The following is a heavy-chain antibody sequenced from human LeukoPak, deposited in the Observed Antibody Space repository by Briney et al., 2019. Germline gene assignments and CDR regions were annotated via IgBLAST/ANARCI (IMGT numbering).Heavy chain of an antibody. Sequence: GESLRISCKGSGYIFTNYWISWVRQMPGKGLEWMGRIDPSDSYTNYSPSFQGHVAISADTSIGTAYLQWSSLKASDTAMYYCVRQGTHIAAAGIDYWGQGTLVTVSS. V-gene: IGHV5-10-1*01. CDR2: IDPSDSYT. CDR1: GYIFTNYW. D-gene: IGHD6-13*01. CDR3: VRQGTHIAAAGIDY. J-gene: IGHJ4*02.